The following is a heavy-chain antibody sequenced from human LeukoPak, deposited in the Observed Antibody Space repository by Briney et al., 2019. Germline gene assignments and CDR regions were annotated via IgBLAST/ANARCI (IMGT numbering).Heavy chain of an antibody. CDR1: GFTFSIYG. CDR2: IPYDGSNR. J-gene: IGHJ4*02. Sequence: GGSLRLSCAASGFTFSIYGMHWVRQAPGKGLEWVAFIPYDGSNRYYADSVKGRFTISRDNSENTLYLQMTSRRAEDTAVYYCARDGYGSSWYGGSHDYWGQGTLVTVSS. CDR3: ARDGYGSSWYGGSHDY. V-gene: IGHV3-30*02. D-gene: IGHD6-13*01.